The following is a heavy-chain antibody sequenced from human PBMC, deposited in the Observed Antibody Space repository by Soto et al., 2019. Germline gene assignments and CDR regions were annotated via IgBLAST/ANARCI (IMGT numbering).Heavy chain of an antibody. J-gene: IGHJ4*02. CDR3: ATQDFRGTTGTT. V-gene: IGHV3-23*01. CDR1: GFTFSSYA. CDR2: ISDGGDRT. D-gene: IGHD1-1*01. Sequence: GGSLRLSCAASGFTFSSYAMGWVRQAPGKGLEWVSVISDGGDRTYYANSVKGRFTISRDNSKNTLYLQMNTLRAEDTAVYYCATQDFRGTTGTTWGQGTRVTVSS.